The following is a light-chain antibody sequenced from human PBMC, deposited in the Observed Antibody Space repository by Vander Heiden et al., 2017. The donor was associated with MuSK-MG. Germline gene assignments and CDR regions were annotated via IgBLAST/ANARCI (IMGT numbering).Light chain of an antibody. J-gene: IGLJ1*01. Sequence: SALTQPASVSGSPGQSITISCTGTSSDVGTYDIVSWYQQHPGKAPKLMIYEVSKRPSGVSNRFSGSKSGNTASLTMSGLQAEDEADDYCCAYAGNNFYVFGTGTTVTVL. CDR3: CAYAGNNFYV. V-gene: IGLV2-23*02. CDR2: EVS. CDR1: SSDVGTYDI.